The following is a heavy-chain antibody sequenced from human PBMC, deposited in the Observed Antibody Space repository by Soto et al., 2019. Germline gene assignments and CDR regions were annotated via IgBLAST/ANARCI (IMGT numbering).Heavy chain of an antibody. J-gene: IGHJ5*02. V-gene: IGHV1-8*01. CDR3: ARGPPRNNWNYRNWFDP. D-gene: IGHD1-7*01. CDR2: MNPNSGNT. CDR1: GYTFTSYD. Sequence: GASVKVSCKASGYTFTSYDINWVRQATGQGLEWMGWMNPNSGNTGYAQKFQGRVTMTRNTSISTAYMELSSLRSEDTAVYYCARGPPRNNWNYRNWFDPWGQGTLVTVSS.